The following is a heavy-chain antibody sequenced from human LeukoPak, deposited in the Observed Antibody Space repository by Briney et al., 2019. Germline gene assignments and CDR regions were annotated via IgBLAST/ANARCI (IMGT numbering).Heavy chain of an antibody. V-gene: IGHV1-8*01. Sequence: ASVKVSCKASGYTFTSYDINWVRQATGQGREWMGWMNPISGNTGYAQKFQGRVTMTRNTSISTAYMELSSLRSEDTAVYYCARGRDNWNLYYYYYMDVWGKGTTVTVSS. CDR1: GYTFTSYD. CDR2: MNPISGNT. J-gene: IGHJ6*03. CDR3: ARGRDNWNLYYYYYMDV. D-gene: IGHD1-20*01.